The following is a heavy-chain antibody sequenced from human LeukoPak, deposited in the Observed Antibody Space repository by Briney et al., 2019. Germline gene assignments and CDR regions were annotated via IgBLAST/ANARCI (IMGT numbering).Heavy chain of an antibody. CDR2: IYTSGST. CDR1: GGSISSGSYY. D-gene: IGHD2-15*01. CDR3: ARVSGYCAVY. Sequence: SETLSLTCTVSGGSISSGSYYWSWIRQPAGKGLEWIGRIYTSGSTNYNPSLKSRVTISVDTSKNQFSLKLSSVTAADTAVYYCARVSGYCAVYWGQGTLVTVSS. J-gene: IGHJ4*02. V-gene: IGHV4-61*02.